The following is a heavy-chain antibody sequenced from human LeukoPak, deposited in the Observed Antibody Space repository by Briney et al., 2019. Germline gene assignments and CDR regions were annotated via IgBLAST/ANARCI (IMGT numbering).Heavy chain of an antibody. CDR3: ARSLALYKYFDY. J-gene: IGHJ4*02. V-gene: IGHV4-31*03. D-gene: IGHD1-1*01. CDR1: GDSINTRSYY. CDR2: IFWSGST. Sequence: SETLSLTCTVSGDSINTRSYYWNWIRHHPEKGLEWIGYIFWSGSTFYKPSLNDRFTISIDTSRNQFFLNVGSVTAADTATYYCARSLALYKYFDYWGQGILVTVSS.